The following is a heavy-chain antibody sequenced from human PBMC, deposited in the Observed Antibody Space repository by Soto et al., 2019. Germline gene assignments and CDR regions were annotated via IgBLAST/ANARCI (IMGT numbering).Heavy chain of an antibody. CDR3: ARDHYYDSSGSQRLWFDP. J-gene: IGHJ5*02. CDR2: INPSGGST. V-gene: IGHV1-46*01. D-gene: IGHD3-22*01. Sequence: GASVKVSCKASGYTFTSYYMRWVRQAPGQGLEWMGIINPSGGSTSYAQKFQGRVTMTRDTSTSTVYMELSSLRSEDTAVYYCARDHYYDSSGSQRLWFDPWGQGTLVTVSS. CDR1: GYTFTSYY.